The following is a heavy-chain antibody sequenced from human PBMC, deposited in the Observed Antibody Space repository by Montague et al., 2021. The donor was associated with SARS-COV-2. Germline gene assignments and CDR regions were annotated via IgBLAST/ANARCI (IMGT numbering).Heavy chain of an antibody. CDR2: IYSGGST. J-gene: IGHJ4*02. CDR3: ARDAGGNFPTSFDY. CDR1: GFTVSSNY. D-gene: IGHD4-23*01. V-gene: IGHV3-53*01. Sequence: SLRLSCAASGFTVSSNYMSWVRQAPGKGLKWVSVIYSGGSTYYAXSVXGRFTISRDNSKNTLYLQMNSLRAEDTAVYYCARDAGGNFPTSFDYRGQGTLVTVSS.